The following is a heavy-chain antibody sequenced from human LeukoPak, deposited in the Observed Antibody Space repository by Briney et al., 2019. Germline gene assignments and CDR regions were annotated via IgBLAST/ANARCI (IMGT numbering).Heavy chain of an antibody. Sequence: SVKVSCKASGGTFSSYAISWVRQAPGQGLEWTGGIIPIFGTANYAQKFQGRVTITADESTSTAYMELSSLRSEDTAVYYCARAQLGYCSSTSCYQRHFDYWGQGTLVTVSS. CDR2: IIPIFGTA. J-gene: IGHJ4*02. CDR1: GGTFSSYA. D-gene: IGHD2-2*01. CDR3: ARAQLGYCSSTSCYQRHFDY. V-gene: IGHV1-69*13.